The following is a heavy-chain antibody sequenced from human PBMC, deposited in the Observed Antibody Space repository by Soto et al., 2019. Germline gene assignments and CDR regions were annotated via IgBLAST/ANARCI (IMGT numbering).Heavy chain of an antibody. V-gene: IGHV4-34*01. CDR1: GGSFSGYY. CDR3: ARQRITIFGVVTASFDY. J-gene: IGHJ4*02. D-gene: IGHD3-3*01. Sequence: QVQLQQWGAGLLKPSETLSLTCAVYGGSFSGYYWSWIRQPPGKGLEWFGEINHSGSTNYNPSLKSRVTISVDTSKNQFSLKLSSVTAADTAVYYCARQRITIFGVVTASFDYWGQGTLVTVSS. CDR2: INHSGST.